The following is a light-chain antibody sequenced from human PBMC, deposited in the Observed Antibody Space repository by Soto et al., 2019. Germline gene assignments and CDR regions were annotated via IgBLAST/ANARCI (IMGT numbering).Light chain of an antibody. CDR2: DAS. J-gene: IGKJ2*01. CDR1: QSVSSN. CDR3: QQYASSLPYT. V-gene: IGKV3D-15*02. Sequence: EIVMTQSPATLSVSPGERATLSCRASQSVSSNLAWYQQKPGQAPRLLLYDASSRSTGIPARFSGSGSGTDFTLTISRLEPEDFAVYYCQQYASSLPYTFGQGTKVDIK.